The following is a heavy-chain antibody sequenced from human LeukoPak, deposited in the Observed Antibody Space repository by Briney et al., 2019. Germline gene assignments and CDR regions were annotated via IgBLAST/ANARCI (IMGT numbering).Heavy chain of an antibody. CDR2: IIPILGIA. J-gene: IGHJ6*02. D-gene: IGHD3-22*01. V-gene: IGHV1-69*02. CDR1: GGTFSSYT. Sequence: SVKVSCKASGGTFSSYTISWVRQAPGQGLEWMGRIIPILGIANYAQKFQGRVTITADKSTSTAYMELSSLRSEDTAVYYCARVGVDSSGYYRPNYYYYYGMDVWGQGTTVTVPS. CDR3: ARVGVDSSGYYRPNYYYYYGMDV.